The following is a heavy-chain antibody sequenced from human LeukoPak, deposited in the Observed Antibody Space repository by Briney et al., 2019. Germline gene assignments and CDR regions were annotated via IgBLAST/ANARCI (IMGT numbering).Heavy chain of an antibody. CDR1: GFTFSSYS. Sequence: GGSLRLSCAASGFTFSSYSMNWVRQAPGKGLEWVSSISSSSSYIYYADSVKGRFTISRDNAKNSLYLQMNSLRAQDTAVYYCARVQGGLRFLEWLLSPLGMDVWGQGTPVTVSS. CDR3: ARVQGGLRFLEWLLSPLGMDV. J-gene: IGHJ6*02. CDR2: ISSSSSYI. V-gene: IGHV3-21*01. D-gene: IGHD3-3*01.